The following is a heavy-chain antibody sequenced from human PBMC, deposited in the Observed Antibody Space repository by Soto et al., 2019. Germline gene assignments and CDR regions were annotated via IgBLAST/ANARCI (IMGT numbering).Heavy chain of an antibody. Sequence: ASVKVSCKASGYTFTIXAISWVRQAPGQGLEWMGGIIPTIGTTNYAQRFQGRITITGDESTGTAYMELSSLKSEDTAVYYCARDLGSGYDPGDYWGQGTLVTVSS. J-gene: IGHJ4*02. D-gene: IGHD5-12*01. CDR1: GYTFTIXA. V-gene: IGHV1-69*13. CDR2: IIPTIGTT. CDR3: ARDLGSGYDPGDY.